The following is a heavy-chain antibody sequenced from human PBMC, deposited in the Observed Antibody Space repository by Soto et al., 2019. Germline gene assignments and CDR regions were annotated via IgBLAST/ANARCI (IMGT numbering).Heavy chain of an antibody. Sequence: ASVKVSCKASGYTFTSYDINWARQATGQGLEWMGWMNPNSGNTGYAQKFQGRVTMTRNTSISTAYMELSSLRSEDTAVYYCAREIAARPIWYYYYYMDVWGKGTTVTVSS. CDR1: GYTFTSYD. D-gene: IGHD6-6*01. J-gene: IGHJ6*03. CDR3: AREIAARPIWYYYYYMDV. CDR2: MNPNSGNT. V-gene: IGHV1-8*01.